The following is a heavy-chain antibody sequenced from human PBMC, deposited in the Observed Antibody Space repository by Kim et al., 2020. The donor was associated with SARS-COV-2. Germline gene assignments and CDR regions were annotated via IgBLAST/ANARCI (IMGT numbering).Heavy chain of an antibody. V-gene: IGHV4-59*08. CDR2: IYYSGST. Sequence: SETLSLTCTASGGSISSYYWSWIRQPPGKGLEWIGYIYYSGSTNYNPSLKSRVTISVDTSKNQFSLKLSSVTAADTAVYYCARHAALDTYYYYYGMDVWGQGTTVTVSS. CDR1: GGSISSYY. D-gene: IGHD5-18*01. CDR3: ARHAALDTYYYYYGMDV. J-gene: IGHJ6*02.